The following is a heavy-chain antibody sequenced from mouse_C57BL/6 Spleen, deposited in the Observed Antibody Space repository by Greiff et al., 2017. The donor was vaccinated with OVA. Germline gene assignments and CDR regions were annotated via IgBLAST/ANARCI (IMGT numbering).Heavy chain of an antibody. D-gene: IGHD3-2*02. CDR3: ARGGNSSGYDYAMDY. J-gene: IGHJ4*01. V-gene: IGHV1-50*01. CDR1: GYTFTSYW. Sequence: QVQLQQPGAELVKPGASVKLSCKASGYTFTSYWMQWVKQRPGQGLEWIGEIDPSDSYTNYNQKFKGKATLTVDTSSSTAYMQLSSLTSEDSAVYDCARGGNSSGYDYAMDYWGQGTSVTVSS. CDR2: IDPSDSYT.